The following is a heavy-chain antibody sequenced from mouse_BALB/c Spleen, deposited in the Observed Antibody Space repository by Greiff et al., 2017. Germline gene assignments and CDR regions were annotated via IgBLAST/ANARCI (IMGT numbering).Heavy chain of an antibody. J-gene: IGHJ4*01. CDR1: GFAFSSYD. D-gene: IGHD1-2*01. CDR3: AIHLPTTALGLRPYYYAMDY. V-gene: IGHV5-12-1*01. Sequence: EVQLVESGGGLVKPGGSLKLSCAASGFAFSSYDMSWVRQTPEKRLEWVAYISSGGGSTYYPDTVKGRFTISRDNAKNTLYLQMSSLKSEDTAMYYWAIHLPTTALGLRPYYYAMDYWGQGTSVTVSS. CDR2: ISSGGGST.